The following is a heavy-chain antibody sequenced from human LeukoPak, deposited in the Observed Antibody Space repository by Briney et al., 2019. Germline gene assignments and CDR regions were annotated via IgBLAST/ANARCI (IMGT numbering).Heavy chain of an antibody. CDR1: GGTFISYA. D-gene: IGHD3-22*01. Sequence: SVXVSCKASGGTFISYAISWVRQAPGQGLEWMGKIIPIFGTANYAQKFQGRVTITTDESTSTAYMELSSLRSEDTAVYYCARGYYYDSSGYPYWGQGTLVTVSS. J-gene: IGHJ4*02. V-gene: IGHV1-69*05. CDR3: ARGYYYDSSGYPY. CDR2: IIPIFGTA.